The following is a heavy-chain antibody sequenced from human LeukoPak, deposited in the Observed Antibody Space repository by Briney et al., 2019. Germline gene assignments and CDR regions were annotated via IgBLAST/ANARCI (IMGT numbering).Heavy chain of an antibody. CDR1: GYTFTGYY. Sequence: ASVKVSCKASGYTFTGYYMHWVRHAPGQGLEWMGWINPNSGGTNYAQKFQGRVTMTRDTSSSTAYMELTRLRSDDTAVYYCARDAAPSYYDILTGSDYWGQGTLITVSS. D-gene: IGHD3-9*01. J-gene: IGHJ4*02. V-gene: IGHV1-2*02. CDR2: INPNSGGT. CDR3: ARDAAPSYYDILTGSDY.